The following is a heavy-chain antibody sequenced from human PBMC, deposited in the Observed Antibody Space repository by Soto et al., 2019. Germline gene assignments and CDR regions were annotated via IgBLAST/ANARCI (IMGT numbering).Heavy chain of an antibody. J-gene: IGHJ4*02. Sequence: DVHLLESGGGLVQPGGSLRLSCAASGFMFSAYAMHWVRQAPGQGLEWVSSMSGTSADTYYADSVKGRFTVSRDSSKDTLYLQLNSLRAEDTALYFCAREDGVGAFDYWGQGTLVIVSS. D-gene: IGHD2-8*01. V-gene: IGHV3-23*01. CDR1: GFMFSAYA. CDR3: AREDGVGAFDY. CDR2: MSGTSADT.